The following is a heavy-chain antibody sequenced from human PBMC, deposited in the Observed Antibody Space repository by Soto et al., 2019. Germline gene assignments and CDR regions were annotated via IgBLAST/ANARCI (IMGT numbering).Heavy chain of an antibody. CDR2: ISAYNGNT. CDR3: ARYYYYYYYMDV. Sequence: ASVKVSCKASGYTFTTYGISWVRQAPGQGLEWMGWISAYNGNTNYAQKLQGRVTMTTDTSTSTAYMELRSLRSDDTAVYYCARYYYYYYYMDVWASGTTVTVSS. CDR1: GYTFTTYG. J-gene: IGHJ6*03. V-gene: IGHV1-18*01.